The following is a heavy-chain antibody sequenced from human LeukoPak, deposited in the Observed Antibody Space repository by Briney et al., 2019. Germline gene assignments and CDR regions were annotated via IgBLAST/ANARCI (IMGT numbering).Heavy chain of an antibody. V-gene: IGHV3-48*04. CDR3: ARATRDGYDY. CDR2: ISSSSDAI. Sequence: HPGGSLRLSCAASGFTFSIYGMNWVRQAPGKGPEWVPYISSSSDAIYYADSVKGRFTMSRDNAKSSLYLQMNSLRAEDTAMYYCARATRDGYDYWGQGTLVTVSS. J-gene: IGHJ4*02. CDR1: GFTFSIYG. D-gene: IGHD5-24*01.